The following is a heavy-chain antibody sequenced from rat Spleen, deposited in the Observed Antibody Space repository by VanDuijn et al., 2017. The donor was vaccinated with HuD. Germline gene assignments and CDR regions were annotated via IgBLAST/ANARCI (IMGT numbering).Heavy chain of an antibody. J-gene: IGHJ3*01. CDR1: GFTFSDYN. D-gene: IGHD4-1*01. Sequence: EVQLVESGGGLVQPGRSLKLSCVASGFTFSDYNMAWVRQAPKKGLEWVATISYDGSSTYYRDSVKGRFTISRDNAKSTLYLQMDSLRSEDTATYYCASRAPFAYWGQGTLVTVSS. CDR2: ISYDGSST. CDR3: ASRAPFAY. V-gene: IGHV5-7*01.